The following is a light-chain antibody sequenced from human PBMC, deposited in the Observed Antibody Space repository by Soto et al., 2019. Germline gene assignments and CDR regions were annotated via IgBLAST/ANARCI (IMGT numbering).Light chain of an antibody. CDR3: SSYTTSNTRQIV. CDR2: DVS. V-gene: IGLV2-14*03. Sequence: QSALTQPASVSGSPGQSITISCTGNSRDVGGYNYVSWYQHHPGKAPKLIIFDVSNRPSGVSNPFSGSKSGNTASLTISGLQPEDEADYYCSSYTTSNTRQIVFGTGTKVTVL. J-gene: IGLJ1*01. CDR1: SRDVGGYNY.